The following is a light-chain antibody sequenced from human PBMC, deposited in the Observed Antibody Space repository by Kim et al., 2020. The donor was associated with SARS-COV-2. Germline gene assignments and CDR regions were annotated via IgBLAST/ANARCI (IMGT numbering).Light chain of an antibody. V-gene: IGLV4-60*03. Sequence: QLVLTQSSSASASLGSSVKLTCTLSSGHSSYIIALHQQQPGKAPRYLMKLEGSGSYNKGSGVPDRFSGSSSGADRYLTISNLQSEDEADYYCETWDSNTRVFGGGTQLTVL. CDR3: ETWDSNTRV. CDR1: SGHSSYI. J-gene: IGLJ3*02. CDR2: LEGSGSY.